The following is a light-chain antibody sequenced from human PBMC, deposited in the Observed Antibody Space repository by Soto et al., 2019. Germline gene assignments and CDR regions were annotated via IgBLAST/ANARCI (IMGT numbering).Light chain of an antibody. CDR1: QDISNY. V-gene: IGKV1-33*01. CDR2: DAS. Sequence: DIQMTQSPPSLSASVGDRVTITCQASQDISNYLNWYQQKLGKAPKLLIYDASNLETGVPSRFSGSGSWTHFTFTITSLQPEDSATYYCQHFDNLPLYFGPGTKVHIK. CDR3: QHFDNLPLY. J-gene: IGKJ3*01.